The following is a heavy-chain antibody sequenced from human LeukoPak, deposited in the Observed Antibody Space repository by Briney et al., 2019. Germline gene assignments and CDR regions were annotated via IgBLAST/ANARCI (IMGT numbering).Heavy chain of an antibody. CDR1: GFTFSSYG. V-gene: IGHV3-30*18. J-gene: IGHJ4*02. Sequence: QPGGSLRLSCAASGFTFSSYGMHWVRQAPGKGLEWVAVISYDGSNKYYADSVKGRFTISRDNAKNSLYLQMNSLRAEDTALYYCAKDMEYSSSSGLGFDYWGQETLVTVSS. CDR2: ISYDGSNK. D-gene: IGHD6-6*01. CDR3: AKDMEYSSSSGLGFDY.